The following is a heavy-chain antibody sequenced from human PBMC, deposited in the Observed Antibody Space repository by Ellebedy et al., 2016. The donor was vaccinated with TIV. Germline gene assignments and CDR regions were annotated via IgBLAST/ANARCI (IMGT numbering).Heavy chain of an antibody. CDR2: INPNSGGT. CDR1: GYTFTSYY. Sequence: ASVKVSCKASGYTFTSYYMHWVRQAPGQGLEWMGWINPNSGGTNYAQKFQGRVTMTRDTSISTAYMELSRLRSDDTAVYYCARKQPGSSGWYGQNYYYGMDVWGQGTTVTVSS. CDR3: ARKQPGSSGWYGQNYYYGMDV. D-gene: IGHD6-19*01. J-gene: IGHJ6*02. V-gene: IGHV1-2*02.